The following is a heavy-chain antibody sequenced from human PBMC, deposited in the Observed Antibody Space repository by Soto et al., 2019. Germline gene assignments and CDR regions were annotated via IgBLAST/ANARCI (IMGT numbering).Heavy chain of an antibody. J-gene: IGHJ6*02. Sequence: LSLTCTGFCGYISSFYWSWIRQPPGEGPERIGYIYYSGSTNYNPSLKSRVTISVDTSKNQFSLKLSSVTAADTAVYYCARGCSGGSCYSVDYYGMDVWGQGTTVTVSS. CDR2: IYYSGST. CDR1: CGYISSFY. D-gene: IGHD2-15*01. CDR3: ARGCSGGSCYSVDYYGMDV. V-gene: IGHV4-59*01.